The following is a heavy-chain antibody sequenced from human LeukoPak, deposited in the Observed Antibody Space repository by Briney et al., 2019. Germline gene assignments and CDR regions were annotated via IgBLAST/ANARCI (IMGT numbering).Heavy chain of an antibody. CDR2: FSWNSGTI. V-gene: IGHV3-9*01. Sequence: PGRSLRLSCAASGFTFDDYAMHWVRQAPGKGLEWVSGFSWNSGTIAYAASVKGRFTISRDSAKNSLYLQMNNLRPEDTAFYYCAKGSYAPYYLDSWGQGTLVTVSS. CDR3: AKGSYAPYYLDS. J-gene: IGHJ4*02. D-gene: IGHD2-2*01. CDR1: GFTFDDYA.